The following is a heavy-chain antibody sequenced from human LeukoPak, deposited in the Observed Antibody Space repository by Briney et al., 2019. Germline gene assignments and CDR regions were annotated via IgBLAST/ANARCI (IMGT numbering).Heavy chain of an antibody. CDR2: IIPILGIA. Sequence: SVKVSCKASGGTFSSYTISWVRQAPGQGLEWMGRIIPILGIANYAQKFQGRVTITADKSTSTAYMELSSLRSEDAAVYYCARALGYDPPAYWGQGTLVTVSS. V-gene: IGHV1-69*02. CDR3: ARALGYDPPAY. CDR1: GGTFSSYT. J-gene: IGHJ4*02. D-gene: IGHD5-12*01.